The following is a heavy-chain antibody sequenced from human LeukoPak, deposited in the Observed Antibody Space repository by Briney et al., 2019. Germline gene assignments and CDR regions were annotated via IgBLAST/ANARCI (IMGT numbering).Heavy chain of an antibody. Sequence: SETLSLTCAVYGGSFSGYYWSWIRQPPGKGLEWIGEINHSGSTNYNPSLKSRVTISVDTSKNQFSLKLSSVTAADTAVYYCARGWATMVKADMDVWGKGTTVTVSS. CDR1: GGSFSGYY. J-gene: IGHJ6*03. CDR2: INHSGST. V-gene: IGHV4-34*01. D-gene: IGHD3-10*01. CDR3: ARGWATMVKADMDV.